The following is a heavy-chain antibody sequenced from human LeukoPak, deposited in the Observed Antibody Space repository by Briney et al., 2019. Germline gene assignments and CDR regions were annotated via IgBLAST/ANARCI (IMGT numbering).Heavy chain of an antibody. Sequence: GGSLRLSCAASGFIFRSYSMNWVRQAPGKGLEWVSYISSSGATIYYADSVKGRFTISRDNAKNSLYLQMNSLRAEDTAVYYCARLRGVNWFDPWGQGTLVTVSS. CDR1: GFIFRSYS. J-gene: IGHJ5*02. CDR3: ARLRGVNWFDP. CDR2: ISSSGATI. V-gene: IGHV3-48*04. D-gene: IGHD2-8*01.